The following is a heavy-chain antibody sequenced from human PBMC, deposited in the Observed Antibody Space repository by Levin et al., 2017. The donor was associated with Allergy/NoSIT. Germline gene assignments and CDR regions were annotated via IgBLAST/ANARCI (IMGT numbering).Heavy chain of an antibody. CDR3: ARDSSSSAPGFDP. D-gene: IGHD6-6*01. CDR1: GFTFSSYS. J-gene: IGHJ5*02. V-gene: IGHV3-48*02. Sequence: SCAASGFTFSSYSMNWVRQAPGKGLEWVSYISSGSSTIYYADSVKGRFTISRDNAKNSLYLQMNSLRDEDTAVYYCARDSSSSAPGFDPWGQGTLVTVSS. CDR2: ISSGSSTI.